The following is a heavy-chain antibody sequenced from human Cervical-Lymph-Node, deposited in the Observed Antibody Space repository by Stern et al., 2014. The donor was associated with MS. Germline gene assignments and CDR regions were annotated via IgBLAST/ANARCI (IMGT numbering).Heavy chain of an antibody. D-gene: IGHD4-17*01. Sequence: QLQLQESGPGLVKPSETLSLTCTASGGSFSSGSYHWGWVRQSPEKGLEWIGSVYYSGNSYYNPSLRSRVVMSVDRSKNQFPLKLGAVTAADTGVYFCASGDYIELSSFYYTINVWGPGTTVTVSS. CDR1: GGSFSSGSYH. V-gene: IGHV4-39*01. J-gene: IGHJ6*02. CDR3: ASGDYIELSSFYYTINV. CDR2: VYYSGNS.